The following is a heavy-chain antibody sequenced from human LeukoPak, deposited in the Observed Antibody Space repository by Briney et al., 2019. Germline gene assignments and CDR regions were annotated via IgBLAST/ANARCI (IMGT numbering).Heavy chain of an antibody. CDR2: ISAYKGDT. V-gene: IGHV1-18*01. D-gene: IGHD6-19*01. CDR3: ARAGGWARGDYKADAFDI. Sequence: ASVTVSCKASGYIFTNFGISWVRQAPGQGLEWMGWISAYKGDTNYEQILQGRVTLTTDTSTSTAYMELRSLRSDDTAVYYCARAGGWARGDYKADAFDIWGQGTMVTVSS. J-gene: IGHJ3*02. CDR1: GYIFTNFG.